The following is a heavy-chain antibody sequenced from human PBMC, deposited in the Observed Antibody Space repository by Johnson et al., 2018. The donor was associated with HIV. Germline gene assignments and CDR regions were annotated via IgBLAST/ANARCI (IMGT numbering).Heavy chain of an antibody. CDR1: GFTVSSNY. V-gene: IGHV3-11*04. J-gene: IGHJ3*02. CDR2: ISSSGSTI. Sequence: QVQLVESGGGLAQPGGSLRLSCAASGFTVSSNYMSWVRQAPGKGLEWVSYISSSGSTIYYADSVKGRFTISRDNANNSLYLQMSSLRAEDTAVYYCANLQSSDFPYAFDIWGQGTMVTVSS. CDR3: ANLQSSDFPYAFDI. D-gene: IGHD4-11*01.